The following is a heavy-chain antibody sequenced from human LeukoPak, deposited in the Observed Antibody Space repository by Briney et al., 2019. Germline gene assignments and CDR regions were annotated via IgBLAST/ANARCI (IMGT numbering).Heavy chain of an antibody. CDR3: ARGEMLYSSSSLFDY. CDR2: ISAYNGNT. D-gene: IGHD6-6*01. Sequence: ASVKVSCKASGYTFTSYGISWVRQAHGQGLEWMGWISAYNGNTNYAQKLQGRVTMTTDTSTSTAYMELRSLRSDDTAVYYCARGEMLYSSSSLFDYWGQGTLVTVSS. CDR1: GYTFTSYG. J-gene: IGHJ4*02. V-gene: IGHV1-18*01.